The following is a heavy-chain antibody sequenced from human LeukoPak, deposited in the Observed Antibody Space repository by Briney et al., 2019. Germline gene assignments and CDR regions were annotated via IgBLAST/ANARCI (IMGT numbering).Heavy chain of an antibody. V-gene: IGHV3-7*01. D-gene: IGHD5-18*01. J-gene: IGHJ6*03. Sequence: GGSLRLSCAASGFTFSSYWMSWVRQAPGKGLEWVAHIKQDGSEKYYVDSVKGRFTISRDNAKNSLYLQMNSLRAEDTAVYYCARDESGYSYGFRYYYYMDVWGKGTTVTVSS. CDR1: GFTFSSYW. CDR2: IKQDGSEK. CDR3: ARDESGYSYGFRYYYYMDV.